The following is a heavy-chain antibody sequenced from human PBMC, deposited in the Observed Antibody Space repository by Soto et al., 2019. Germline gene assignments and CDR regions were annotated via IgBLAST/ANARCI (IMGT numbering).Heavy chain of an antibody. CDR2: IYYSGST. J-gene: IGHJ6*02. V-gene: IGHV4-39*01. Sequence: ETLSLSSPDSGGSISSSSYYWGWIRQPPGKGLEWIGSIYYSGSTYYNPSLKSRVTISVDTSKNQFSLKLSAVTAADTAVYYCARRITIFGFVTLYYYGMDVWCQGTTGTGS. CDR1: GGSISSSSYY. D-gene: IGHD3-3*01. CDR3: ARRITIFGFVTLYYYGMDV.